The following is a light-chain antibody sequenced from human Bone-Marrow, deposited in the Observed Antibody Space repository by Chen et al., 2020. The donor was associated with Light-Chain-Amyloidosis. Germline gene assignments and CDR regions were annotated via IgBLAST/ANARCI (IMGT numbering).Light chain of an antibody. V-gene: IGLV3-25*03. CDR1: DLPTKY. Sequence: SYELTQPPSVSVSPGQTARITCSGDDLPTKYAYWYQQKPGQAPVLVIHRDTERPSWISERFSGSSSGTTAALTIRGVQEEDEADYHCQSADSSGTYEVIFGGGTKLPVL. CDR2: RDT. CDR3: QSADSSGTYEVI. J-gene: IGLJ2*01.